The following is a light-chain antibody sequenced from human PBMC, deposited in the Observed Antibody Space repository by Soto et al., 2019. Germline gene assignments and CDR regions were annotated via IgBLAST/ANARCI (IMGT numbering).Light chain of an antibody. Sequence: QSVLTQPPSASGTPGQRVTISCSGSSSNIGSNTVNWYQQLPGTAPKLLFYSNNQRPSGVPDRFSGSKSGTSASLAISGLQSEDEADYYCAAWDDSLNGGYVFGTGTKLTVL. V-gene: IGLV1-44*01. J-gene: IGLJ1*01. CDR3: AAWDDSLNGGYV. CDR1: SSNIGSNT. CDR2: SNN.